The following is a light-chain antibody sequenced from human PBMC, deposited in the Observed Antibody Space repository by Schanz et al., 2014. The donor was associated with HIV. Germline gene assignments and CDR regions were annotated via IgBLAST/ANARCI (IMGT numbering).Light chain of an antibody. CDR1: SSDIGAYNY. J-gene: IGLJ2*01. V-gene: IGLV2-14*01. CDR2: EVS. Sequence: QSVLTQPASVSGSPGQSITISCTGTSSDIGAYNYVSWYQQHPGKAPKLMIYEVSKRPSGVSSRFSGSKSGYTASLTISGLQAEDEADYYCSSYADINNLVFGGGTKLTVL. CDR3: SSYADINNLV.